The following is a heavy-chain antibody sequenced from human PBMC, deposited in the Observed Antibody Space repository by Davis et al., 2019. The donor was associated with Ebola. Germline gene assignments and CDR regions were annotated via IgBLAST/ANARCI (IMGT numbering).Heavy chain of an antibody. CDR3: ARDFVVVVAATNYYGMDV. V-gene: IGHV3-21*01. CDR2: ISSSSSYI. CDR1: GFTFSSYS. D-gene: IGHD2-15*01. J-gene: IGHJ6*02. Sequence: PGGSLRLSCAASGFTFSSYSMNWVRQAPGKGLEWVSSISSSSSYIYYADSVKGRFTISRDNAKNSLYLQMNSLRAEDTAVYYCARDFVVVVAATNYYGMDVWGQGTTVTVSS.